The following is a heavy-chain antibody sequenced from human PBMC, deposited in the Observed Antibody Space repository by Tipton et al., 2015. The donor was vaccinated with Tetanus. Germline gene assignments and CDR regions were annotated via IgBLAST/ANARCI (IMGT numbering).Heavy chain of an antibody. J-gene: IGHJ5*02. CDR2: IYINGRN. D-gene: IGHD6-13*01. CDR3: ARDVGAAGTEHNWLGP. Sequence: GLVKPSETLSLTCTVSGDSISSNYWSWIRQPAGKGPEWIGRIYINGRNNYNPSLKSRVTMSIDTSKNQFSLNLRSVTAADTAVYYCARDVGAAGTEHNWLGPWGQGILVTVSS. V-gene: IGHV4-4*07. CDR1: GDSISSNY.